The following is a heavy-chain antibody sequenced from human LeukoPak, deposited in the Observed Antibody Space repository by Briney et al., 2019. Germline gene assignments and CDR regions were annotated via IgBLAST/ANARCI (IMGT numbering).Heavy chain of an antibody. V-gene: IGHV4-34*01. CDR1: GGSFSGYY. D-gene: IGHD1-1*01. Sequence: SETQSLTCAVYGGSFSGYYWSWIRQPPGKGLEWIGEIDHSGSTNYNPSLKSRVTISVDTSKNQFSLKLSSVTAADTAVYYCAREALNWNGFDYWGQGTLVTVSS. CDR3: AREALNWNGFDY. J-gene: IGHJ4*02. CDR2: IDHSGST.